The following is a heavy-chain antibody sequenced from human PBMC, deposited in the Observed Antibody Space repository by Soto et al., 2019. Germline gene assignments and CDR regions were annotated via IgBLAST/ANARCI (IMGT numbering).Heavy chain of an antibody. V-gene: IGHV1-3*01. J-gene: IGHJ6*03. CDR1: GYTFTSYA. CDR2: INAGNGNT. CDR3: AREYQNSYGSGSTDYYYYMDV. D-gene: IGHD3-10*01. Sequence: ASVKVSCKASGYTFTSYAMHWVRQAPGQRLEWMGWINAGNGNTKYSQKFQGRVTITRDTSASTAYMELSSLRSEDTAVYYCAREYQNSYGSGSTDYYYYMDVWGKGTTVTVS.